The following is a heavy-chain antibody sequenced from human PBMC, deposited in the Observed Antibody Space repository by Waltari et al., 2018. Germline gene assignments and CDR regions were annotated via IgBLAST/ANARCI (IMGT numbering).Heavy chain of an antibody. CDR3: GRIAFGDEGGYFQY. Sequence: QLQLQESGPGLVEPSEPLPLTCTVSGGSISTNYNWGWLRHPPGKGLGGMGNMQYRGGTFYNPSPESRVTISLDTWKNQFSLRLSSVGAADTAVYFCGRIAFGDEGGYFQYWGQGTLVTVSS. CDR1: GGSISTNYN. J-gene: IGHJ1*01. CDR2: MQYRGGT. D-gene: IGHD4-17*01. V-gene: IGHV4-39*01.